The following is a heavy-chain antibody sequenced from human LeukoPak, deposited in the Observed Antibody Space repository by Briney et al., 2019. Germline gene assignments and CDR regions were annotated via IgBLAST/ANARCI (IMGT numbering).Heavy chain of an antibody. J-gene: IGHJ5*02. V-gene: IGHV1-69*05. CDR1: GYTFTSYA. D-gene: IGHD2-15*01. CDR3: ARSHRVAAATGWFDP. CDR2: IIPIFGTA. Sequence: SVRVSCKASGYTFTSYAISWVRQAPGQGLEWMGGIIPIFGTANYAQKFQGRVTITTDESTSTAYMELSSLRSEDTAVYYCARSHRVAAATGWFDPWGQGTLVTVSS.